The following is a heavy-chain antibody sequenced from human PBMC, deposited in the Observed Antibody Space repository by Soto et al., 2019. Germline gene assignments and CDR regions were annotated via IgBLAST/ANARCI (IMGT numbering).Heavy chain of an antibody. CDR2: FIPIFGTS. Sequence: QVQLVQSGAEVKNPGSSVKVSCKAYGGTFNTYGITWVRQAPVQGLEWMGGFIPIFGTSNSAQKFQGRLSMSADDPTSTAYMELSSLRSDDTAVYYCARGERKTGSVPYSMDVWGQGTTVAVSS. V-gene: IGHV1-69*01. CDR3: ARGERKTGSVPYSMDV. D-gene: IGHD1-1*01. CDR1: GGTFNTYG. J-gene: IGHJ6*02.